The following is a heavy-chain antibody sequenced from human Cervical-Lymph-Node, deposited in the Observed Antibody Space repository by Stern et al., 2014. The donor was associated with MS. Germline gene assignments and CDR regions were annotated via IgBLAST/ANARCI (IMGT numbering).Heavy chain of an antibody. CDR1: GFTFDDYV. CDR3: AKGGITMVRGPADV. CDR2: ITFNSGRI. V-gene: IGHV3-9*01. D-gene: IGHD3-10*01. Sequence: QLVQSGGGLAQPGRSLRLSCVATGFTFDDYVMPWVRQAPGKGLEWVSGITFNSGRIGYADSVKGRFTISRDNAKNSLYLDMNSLTTEDTALYYCAKGGITMVRGPADVWGQGTTVTVSS. J-gene: IGHJ6*02.